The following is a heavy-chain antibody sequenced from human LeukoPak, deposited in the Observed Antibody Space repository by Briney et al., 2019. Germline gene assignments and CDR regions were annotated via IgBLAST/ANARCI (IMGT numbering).Heavy chain of an antibody. CDR2: ISYDGSNK. V-gene: IGHV3-30*04. D-gene: IGHD5-18*01. J-gene: IGHJ4*02. CDR3: ARNGGYSYGYDPYYFDY. Sequence: GGSLRLSCAASRFTFSSYAMHWVRQAPGKGLEWVAVISYDGSNKYYAESVKGRFTTSRDNSKNALYLQMNSLRAEDTAVYYCARNGGYSYGYDPYYFDYWGQGTLVTVSS. CDR1: RFTFSSYA.